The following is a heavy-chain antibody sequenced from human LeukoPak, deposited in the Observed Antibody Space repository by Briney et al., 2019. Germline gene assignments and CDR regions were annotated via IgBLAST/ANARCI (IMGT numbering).Heavy chain of an antibody. CDR2: IYSGGST. CDR3: ARVPYSSSWPSYFDY. D-gene: IGHD6-13*01. Sequence: PGGSLRLSCAASGFTFSSYSMNWVRQAPGKGLEWVSVIYSGGSTYYADSVKGRFTISRDNSKNTLYLQMNSLRAEDTAVYYCARVPYSSSWPSYFDYWGQGTLVTVSS. CDR1: GFTFSSYS. V-gene: IGHV3-66*01. J-gene: IGHJ4*02.